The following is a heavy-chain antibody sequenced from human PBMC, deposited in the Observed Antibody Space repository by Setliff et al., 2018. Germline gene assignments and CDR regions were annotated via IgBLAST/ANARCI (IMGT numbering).Heavy chain of an antibody. J-gene: IGHJ2*01. D-gene: IGHD2-21*02. V-gene: IGHV3-11*04. CDR1: GFTFSDYY. CDR3: ARLPVPRRRTVVTLSFSDWYFDL. Sequence: PGGSLRLSCAASGFTFSDYYMSWIRQAPGKGLEWVSYISSSGSTIYYADSVKGRFTISRDNAKNSLYLQMNSLRAEDTAVYYCARLPVPRRRTVVTLSFSDWYFDLWGRGTLVTVSS. CDR2: ISSSGSTI.